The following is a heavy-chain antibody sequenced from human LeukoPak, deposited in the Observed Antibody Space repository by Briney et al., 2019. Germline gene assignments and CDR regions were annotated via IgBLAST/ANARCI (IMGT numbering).Heavy chain of an antibody. V-gene: IGHV3-30-3*01. D-gene: IGHD4/OR15-4a*01. Sequence: GGSLRLSCAASGFTFSNYVMYWVRQAPGKGLEWVAVISYDGSNKYFPDSVRGRFTISRDNSNNTLYLQMSSLRAEDTAVYFCARGPAKHSPYYFDYWGQGTLVTVSS. J-gene: IGHJ4*02. CDR3: ARGPAKHSPYYFDY. CDR1: GFTFSNYV. CDR2: ISYDGSNK.